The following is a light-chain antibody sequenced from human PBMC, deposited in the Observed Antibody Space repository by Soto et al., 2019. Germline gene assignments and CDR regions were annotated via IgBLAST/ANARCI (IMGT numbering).Light chain of an antibody. CDR3: QQSYITPPIT. CDR1: QTIRKY. CDR2: TAS. Sequence: QMTQSPSSLSASVGDNVTITCRASQTIRKYLNWYQQKPPKAPKLLIYTASRLHSGVPSMFSGSGSETDFTLTINNLQPEDFANYYCQQSYITPPITFGQGTRLEI. V-gene: IGKV1-39*01. J-gene: IGKJ5*01.